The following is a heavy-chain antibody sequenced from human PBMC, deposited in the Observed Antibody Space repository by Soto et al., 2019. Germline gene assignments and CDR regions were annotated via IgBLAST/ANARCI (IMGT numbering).Heavy chain of an antibody. Sequence: PGGSLSLSCAASGFTFSSYGMHWVRQAPGKGLEWVAVISYDGSNKYYADSVKGRFTISRDNSKNTLYLQMNSLRAEDTAVYYCAKGPRYYYDSSGYPGYFDYWGQGTLVTVSS. V-gene: IGHV3-30*18. J-gene: IGHJ4*02. D-gene: IGHD3-22*01. CDR3: AKGPRYYYDSSGYPGYFDY. CDR2: ISYDGSNK. CDR1: GFTFSSYG.